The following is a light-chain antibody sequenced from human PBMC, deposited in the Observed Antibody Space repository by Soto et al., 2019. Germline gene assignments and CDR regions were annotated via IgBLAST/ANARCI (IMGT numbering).Light chain of an antibody. Sequence: DIQMTQSPSTLSGSVGDRVTITCRASQTISSWLAWYQQKPGKAPKLLIYKASTLKSGVPSRFSGSGSGTEFTLTISNLQPDVFATYYCQQFKDYVWTFGQGTKVDIK. J-gene: IGKJ1*01. V-gene: IGKV1-5*03. CDR3: QQFKDYVWT. CDR2: KAS. CDR1: QTISSW.